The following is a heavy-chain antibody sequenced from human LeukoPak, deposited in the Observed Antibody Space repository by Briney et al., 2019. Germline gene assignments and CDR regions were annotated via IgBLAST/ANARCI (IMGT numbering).Heavy chain of an antibody. Sequence: PGGSLRLSCAGSGFTFSSYAMSWVRQAPGKGLEGVAAISDTGGTTYYADSVKGRFTISRDNYRSTLYLQMNSLRAEDTALYYCAKDTSIGRYCTNGVCSPFDYWGQGTLVTVSS. D-gene: IGHD2-8*01. CDR3: AKDTSIGRYCTNGVCSPFDY. CDR2: ISDTGGTT. V-gene: IGHV3-23*01. CDR1: GFTFSSYA. J-gene: IGHJ4*02.